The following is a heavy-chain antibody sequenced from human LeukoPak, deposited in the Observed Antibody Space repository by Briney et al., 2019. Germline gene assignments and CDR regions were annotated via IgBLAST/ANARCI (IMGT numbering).Heavy chain of an antibody. J-gene: IGHJ4*02. V-gene: IGHV4-34*01. CDR3: ARRWMITFGGVIARPFDY. D-gene: IGHD3-16*02. CDR2: INYSGST. Sequence: SETLSLTCAIYSESFSGYFWSWIRQPPGEGLEWIGEINYSGSTNYNPSLKSRVTISVDTSKNQFSLKLSSVTAADTAVYYCARRWMITFGGVIARPFDYWGQGTLVTVSS. CDR1: SESFSGYF.